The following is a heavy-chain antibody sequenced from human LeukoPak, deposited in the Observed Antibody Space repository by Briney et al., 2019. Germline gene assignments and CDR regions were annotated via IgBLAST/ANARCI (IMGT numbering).Heavy chain of an antibody. CDR1: GGSFSGYY. V-gene: IGHV4-34*01. J-gene: IGHJ4*02. CDR2: INHSGST. CDR3: ARETVGDYGDYYFDY. D-gene: IGHD4-17*01. Sequence: SETLSLTCAVYGGSFSGYYWSWIRQPPGKGLEWIGEINHSGSTNYNPSLKSRVTISVDTSKNQFSLKLSSVTAADTAVYYCARETVGDYGDYYFDYWGQGTLVTVSS.